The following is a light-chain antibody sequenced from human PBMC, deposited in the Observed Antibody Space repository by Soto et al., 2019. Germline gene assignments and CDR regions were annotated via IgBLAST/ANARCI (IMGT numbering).Light chain of an antibody. CDR2: AAS. J-gene: IGKJ1*01. V-gene: IGKV1-8*01. CDR3: QQYYSYLWT. CDR1: QGISSY. Sequence: AIRMTQSPSSFSASPGDRVTITSRASQGISSYLAWYQQKPGKAPKLLIYAASTLQSGVPSRFSGSGSGTDLTLTISCLQSEDCATYYCQQYYSYLWTFGQGTKVDIK.